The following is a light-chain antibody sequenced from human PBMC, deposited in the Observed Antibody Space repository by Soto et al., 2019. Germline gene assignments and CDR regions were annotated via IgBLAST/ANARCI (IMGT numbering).Light chain of an antibody. CDR2: GAS. Sequence: EIVMTQSPATLSVSPGERATLSCRASQSVSSNLAWYQQKPGQAPRLLIYGASTRATGIPARFSGSGSGTEFTLTISSLQSEDFALYYCQHYNNWPQTFGQGTKVDIK. CDR1: QSVSSN. CDR3: QHYNNWPQT. V-gene: IGKV3-15*01. J-gene: IGKJ1*01.